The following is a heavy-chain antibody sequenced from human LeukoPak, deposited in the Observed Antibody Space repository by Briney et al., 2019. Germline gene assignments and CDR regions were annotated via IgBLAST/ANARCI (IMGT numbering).Heavy chain of an antibody. D-gene: IGHD1-7*01. CDR3: ARGRQKRMTGTTNYYYYYMDV. CDR1: GFTFSSYS. J-gene: IGHJ6*03. V-gene: IGHV4-34*01. CDR2: INHSGST. Sequence: GSLRLSCAASGFTFSSYSMNWIRQPPGKGLEWIGEINHSGSTNYNPSLKSRVTISVDTTKNQFSLKLSSVTAADTAVYYCARGRQKRMTGTTNYYYYYMDVWGKGTTVTVS.